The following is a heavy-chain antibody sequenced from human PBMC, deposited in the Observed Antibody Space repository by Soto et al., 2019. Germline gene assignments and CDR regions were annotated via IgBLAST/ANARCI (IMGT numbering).Heavy chain of an antibody. V-gene: IGHV1-58*02. CDR3: ARLGGYDLQDNWFDP. D-gene: IGHD5-12*01. Sequence: SVKVSCKASGFTFTSSAMQWVRQARGQRLEWIGWIVVGSGNTNYAQKFQERVTISVDTSKNQFSLKLSSVTAADTAVYYCARLGGYDLQDNWFDPWGQGTLVTVSS. CDR1: GFTFTSSA. CDR2: IVVGSGNT. J-gene: IGHJ5*02.